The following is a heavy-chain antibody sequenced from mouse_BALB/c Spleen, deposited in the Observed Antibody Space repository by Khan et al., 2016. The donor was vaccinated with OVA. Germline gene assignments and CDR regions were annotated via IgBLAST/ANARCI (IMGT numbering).Heavy chain of an antibody. Sequence: VQLQQSGAGLVQPAGSLTLSCTASGFTLSSYGMHWVRQPPEKGLEWVATINTSGGSTYYPDSVKGRFTIKRDTANNTLYLQMSRLKSEDTAMYYCSCMGRAVNWGQGTTLTVSS. V-gene: IGHV5-6-3*01. J-gene: IGHJ2*01. D-gene: IGHD2-10*02. CDR1: GFTLSSYG. CDR2: INTSGGST. CDR3: SCMGRAVN.